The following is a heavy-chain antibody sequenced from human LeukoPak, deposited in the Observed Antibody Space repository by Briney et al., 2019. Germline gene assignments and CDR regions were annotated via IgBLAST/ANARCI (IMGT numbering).Heavy chain of an antibody. J-gene: IGHJ5*02. Sequence: SETLSLTCTVSGGSISNYYWSWIRQPPGKGLEWIGYIYYSGSTYYNPSLKSRVTISVDTSKNQFSLKLSSVTAADTAVYYCARPPRITIFGVVKEEFDPWGQGTLVTVSS. CDR3: ARPPRITIFGVVKEEFDP. CDR2: IYYSGST. CDR1: GGSISNYY. V-gene: IGHV4-59*08. D-gene: IGHD3-3*01.